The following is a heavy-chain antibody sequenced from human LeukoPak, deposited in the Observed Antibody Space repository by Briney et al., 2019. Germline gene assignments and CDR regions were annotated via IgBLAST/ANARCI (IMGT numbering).Heavy chain of an antibody. CDR2: IYYSGST. V-gene: IGHV4-59*01. CDR1: GGSISSYY. Sequence: PSETLSLTCTVSGGSISSYYWSWIRQPPGKGLEWIGYIYYSGSTNYNPPLKSRVTTSVDTSKNQFSLKLSSVTAADTAVYYCARGKYYYDSSGSPSYYFDYWGQGTLVTVSS. CDR3: ARGKYYYDSSGSPSYYFDY. J-gene: IGHJ4*02. D-gene: IGHD3-22*01.